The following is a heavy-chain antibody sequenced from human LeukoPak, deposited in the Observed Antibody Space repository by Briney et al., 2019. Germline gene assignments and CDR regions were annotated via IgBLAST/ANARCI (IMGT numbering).Heavy chain of an antibody. CDR3: ARGLFGEVASGDL. V-gene: IGHV7-4-1*02. CDR1: GYTFTSYT. D-gene: IGHD3-10*02. J-gene: IGHJ5*02. Sequence: ASVKVSRKASGYTFTSYTMNWGRQAPGQGLEWMGWINTKTGTPTYAQAFRGRFGFSVDTCVSTAYLKISRLKPDDTAVYYSARGLFGEVASGDLWGQGTQVTVSS. CDR2: INTKTGTP.